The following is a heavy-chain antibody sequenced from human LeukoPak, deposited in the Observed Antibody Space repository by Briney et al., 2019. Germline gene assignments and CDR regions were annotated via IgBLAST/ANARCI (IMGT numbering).Heavy chain of an antibody. J-gene: IGHJ6*02. CDR1: GYTFTGYY. CDR3: ARGFPPPRDYYYYYGMDV. D-gene: IGHD2/OR15-2a*01. Sequence: ASVRVSCKASGYTFTGYYMHWVQQAPGQGLEWMGWINPNSGGTNYAQKFQGWVTMTRDTSISTAYMELSRLRSDDTAVYYCARGFPPPRDYYYYYGMDVWGQGTTVTVSS. V-gene: IGHV1-2*04. CDR2: INPNSGGT.